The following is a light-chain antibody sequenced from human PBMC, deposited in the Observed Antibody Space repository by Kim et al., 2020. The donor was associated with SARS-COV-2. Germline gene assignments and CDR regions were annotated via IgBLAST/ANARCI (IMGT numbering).Light chain of an antibody. Sequence: IVMTQSPATLSVSPGERATLSCRASQSVSSNLAWYQQKPGQAPRLLIYGASTRATGIPGRFSGSGSGTEFTLTISSLQSEDFAVYYCQQYSDWPLTFGGGTKLAI. CDR2: GAS. CDR1: QSVSSN. CDR3: QQYSDWPLT. V-gene: IGKV3-15*01. J-gene: IGKJ4*01.